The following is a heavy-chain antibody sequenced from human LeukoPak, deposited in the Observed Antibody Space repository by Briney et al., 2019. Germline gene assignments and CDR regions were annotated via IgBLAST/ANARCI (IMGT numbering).Heavy chain of an antibody. J-gene: IGHJ6*02. CDR1: GFTFNSYS. CDR2: ISSSSYI. Sequence: GGSLRLSCAASGFTFNSYSMNWVRQAPGKGLEWVSSISSSSYIYYADSVKGRFTISRDNAKNSLYLQMNSLRAEDTAVYYCARAYDYGGNSMFTTYYYYCGMDVWGQGTTVTVSS. V-gene: IGHV3-21*01. D-gene: IGHD4-23*01. CDR3: ARAYDYGGNSMFTTYYYYCGMDV.